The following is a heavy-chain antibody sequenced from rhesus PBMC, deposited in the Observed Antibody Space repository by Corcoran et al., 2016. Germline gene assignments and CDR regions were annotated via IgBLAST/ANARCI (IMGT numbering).Heavy chain of an antibody. CDR3: ARDRQLQLGAFDY. J-gene: IGHJ4*01. V-gene: IGHV4-160*01. Sequence: QVQLQESGPGLVKHSEPLSLPCAVSGGSISSNYWSWIRQAPGKGLEWIGRIYGSGGPTDYNPSLTSLVNMSTDTSKNQFSLKLISVTAAGTDVYYCARDRQLQLGAFDYWGQGVLVTVSS. CDR1: GGSISSNY. D-gene: IGHD5-12*01. CDR2: IYGSGGPT.